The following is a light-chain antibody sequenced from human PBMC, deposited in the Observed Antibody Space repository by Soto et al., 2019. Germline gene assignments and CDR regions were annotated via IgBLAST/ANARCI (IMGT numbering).Light chain of an antibody. Sequence: EILMTQSPATLSVSPGERATLSCRASQSVSSNLAWYQQKPGQAPRLLIYVASTRATGIPARFSGSGSGTDFTLTISRLEPEDLAVYYCHQHHTSPLMFGQGTKVDIK. CDR2: VAS. J-gene: IGKJ1*01. CDR1: QSVSSN. CDR3: HQHHTSPLM. V-gene: IGKV3D-15*01.